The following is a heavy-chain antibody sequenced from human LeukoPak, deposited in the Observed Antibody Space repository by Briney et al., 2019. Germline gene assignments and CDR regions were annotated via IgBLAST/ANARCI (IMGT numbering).Heavy chain of an antibody. V-gene: IGHV3-21*05. Sequence: PGGALRLSCAASGFTFSSDSMRWGRQAPGEGVGRGSYISIRSSYTYYADTVKGGFTISREKTKNTLYMQMNRLRDADTAVYYCAREGGAPATRMARVIDYWGQGALVTVSS. CDR3: AREGGAPATRMARVIDY. D-gene: IGHD3-10*01. CDR1: GFTFSSDS. J-gene: IGHJ4*02. CDR2: ISIRSSYT.